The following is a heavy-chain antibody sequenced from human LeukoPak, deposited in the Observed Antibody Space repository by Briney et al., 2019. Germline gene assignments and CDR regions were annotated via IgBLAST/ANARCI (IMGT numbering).Heavy chain of an antibody. CDR3: AKDSGVRFLEWLFGPYFDY. V-gene: IGHV3-23*01. D-gene: IGHD3-3*01. Sequence: GGSLRLSCAASGFTFSSYAMSWVRQAPGKGLEWVSAISGSGGSTYYADSVKGRFTISRDNSKNTLYLQMNSLRAEDTAVYYCAKDSGVRFLEWLFGPYFDYWGQGTLVTVSS. CDR2: ISGSGGST. J-gene: IGHJ4*02. CDR1: GFTFSSYA.